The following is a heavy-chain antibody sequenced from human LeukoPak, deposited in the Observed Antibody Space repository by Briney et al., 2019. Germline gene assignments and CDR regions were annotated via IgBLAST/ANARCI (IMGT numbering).Heavy chain of an antibody. V-gene: IGHV3-30*18. CDR1: GFTFSSYG. J-gene: IGHJ4*02. D-gene: IGHD3-3*01. Sequence: GGSLRLSCAASGFTFSSYGMHWVRQAPGRGLEWVAVISYDGSNKYYADSVKGRFTISRDNSKNTLYLQMNSLRGEDTAVYYCAKDPGKFWSGHDYWGQGALVTVSS. CDR2: ISYDGSNK. CDR3: AKDPGKFWSGHDY.